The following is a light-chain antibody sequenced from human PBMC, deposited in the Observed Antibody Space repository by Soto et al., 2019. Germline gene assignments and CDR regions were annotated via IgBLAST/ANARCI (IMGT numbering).Light chain of an antibody. V-gene: IGKV3-15*01. CDR1: QSVSSN. Sequence: SAGILSLSPGERAILSSTASQSVSSNLAWYQHKPGQAPKLLIYGASTRATGVPARFSGRGSGTEFTLTISSLQSEDFAVYYCQQYTNWPLNTFGQRTRLEV. CDR2: GAS. J-gene: IGKJ5*01. CDR3: QQYTNWPLNT.